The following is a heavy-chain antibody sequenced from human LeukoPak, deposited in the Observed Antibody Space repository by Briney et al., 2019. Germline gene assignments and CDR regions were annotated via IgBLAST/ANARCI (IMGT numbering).Heavy chain of an antibody. D-gene: IGHD1-26*01. CDR3: ARVPDGSTQFDY. CDR2: IYYSGST. CDR1: GGSISSSSYY. V-gene: IGHV4-39*07. J-gene: IGHJ4*02. Sequence: SETLSLTCTVSGGSISSSSYYWGWIRQPPGKGLEWIGSIYYSGSTYYNPSLKSRVTISVDTSKNQFSLKLSSVTAADTAVYYCARVPDGSTQFDYWAREPWSPSPQ.